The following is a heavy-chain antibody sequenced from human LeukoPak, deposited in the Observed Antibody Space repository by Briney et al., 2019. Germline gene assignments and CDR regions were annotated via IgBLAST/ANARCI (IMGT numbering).Heavy chain of an antibody. CDR2: IYYSGST. Sequence: SETLSLTCTVSGGSISSYYWSWIRQHPGKGLEWIGYIYYSGSTYYNPSLKSRVTISVDTSKNQFSLKLSSVTAADTAVYYCARAADTFGMDVWGQGTTVTVSS. CDR1: GGSISSYY. CDR3: ARAADTFGMDV. J-gene: IGHJ6*02. V-gene: IGHV4-59*12. D-gene: IGHD3-16*01.